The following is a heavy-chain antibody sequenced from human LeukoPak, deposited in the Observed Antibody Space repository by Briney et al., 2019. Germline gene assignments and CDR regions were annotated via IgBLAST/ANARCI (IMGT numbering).Heavy chain of an antibody. CDR3: ARGRAAGYSSGWYVGILGGNRATKYYYYGMDV. CDR2: IIPIFGTA. CDR1: GGTFSSYA. V-gene: IGHV1-69*13. J-gene: IGHJ6*02. Sequence: PEASVKVSCKASGGTFSSYAISWVRQAPGQGLEWMGGIIPIFGTANYAQKFQGRVTITADESTSTAYMELSSLRSEDTAVYYCARGRAAGYSSGWYVGILGGNRATKYYYYGMDVWGQGTTVTVSS. D-gene: IGHD6-19*01.